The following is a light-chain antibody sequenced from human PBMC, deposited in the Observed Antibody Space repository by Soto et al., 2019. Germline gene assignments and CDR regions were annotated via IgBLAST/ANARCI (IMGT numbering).Light chain of an antibody. CDR3: CSYAGSTTQTYV. V-gene: IGLV2-23*02. CDR2: EVS. Sequence: QSVLTQPASVSGSPGQSITISCTGTHSDVGSYNLVSWYQQHPGKAPKVITYEVSERPSGVSDRFSGSKSGNTASLMISGLQAEDEADYYCCSYAGSTTQTYVFGSGTKVPVL. CDR1: HSDVGSYNL. J-gene: IGLJ1*01.